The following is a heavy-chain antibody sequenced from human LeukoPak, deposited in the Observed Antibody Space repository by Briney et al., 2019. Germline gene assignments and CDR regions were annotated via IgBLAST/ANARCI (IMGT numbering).Heavy chain of an antibody. CDR2: INAGNGNT. V-gene: IGHV1-3*01. D-gene: IGHD3-10*01. CDR1: GYTFTSYA. Sequence: GASVKVSCEASGYTFTSYAMHWVRQAPGQRLEWMGWINAGNGNTKYSQKFQGRVTITRDTSASTAYMELSSLRSEDTAVYYCARDLSTVVRGVPFDYWGQGTLVTVSS. CDR3: ARDLSTVVRGVPFDY. J-gene: IGHJ4*02.